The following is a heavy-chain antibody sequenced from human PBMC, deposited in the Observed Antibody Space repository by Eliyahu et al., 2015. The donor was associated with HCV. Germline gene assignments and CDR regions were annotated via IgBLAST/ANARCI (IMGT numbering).Heavy chain of an antibody. CDR2: VNHHGGA. J-gene: IGHJ6*02. Sequence: QEQLRQSGAGPLRPSETLSLTCAVHGGPLRDKSWAWIRQPPRGGLQWIGDVNHHGGAAYNPSFRRRVDISIDTTRNQFSLTLRSVTAADTAMYYCARRPLLSGMDVWGQGTAVSVSS. CDR3: ARRPLLSGMDV. V-gene: IGHV4-34*02. CDR1: GGPLRDKS.